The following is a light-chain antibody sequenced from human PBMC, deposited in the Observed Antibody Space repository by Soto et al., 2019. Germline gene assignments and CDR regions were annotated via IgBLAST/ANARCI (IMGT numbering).Light chain of an antibody. J-gene: IGLJ1*01. Sequence: QSALTQPASVSGSPGKSITISCTGTSSDVGAFNYVSWYLQYPGKSPTLMIYDVGNRPSGVSNRFSGAKSGNTASLTSAGHQAADEAVHYCFSHESGSIYVFGTGTKVTVL. CDR2: DVG. CDR1: SSDVGAFNY. CDR3: FSHESGSIYV. V-gene: IGLV2-14*01.